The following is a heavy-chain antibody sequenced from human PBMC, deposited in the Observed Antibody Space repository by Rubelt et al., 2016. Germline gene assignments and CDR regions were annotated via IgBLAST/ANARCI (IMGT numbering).Heavy chain of an antibody. D-gene: IGHD2-21*01. V-gene: IGHV3-74*01. CDR3: ARGSYYFDY. CDR2: INSDGRST. Sequence: QVPGKGLGWVSRINSDGRSTSYVDSMKGRFTISRDNAKNTLYLQMNSLRDEDTAVYYCARGSYYFDYWGQGTLVTVSS. J-gene: IGHJ4*02.